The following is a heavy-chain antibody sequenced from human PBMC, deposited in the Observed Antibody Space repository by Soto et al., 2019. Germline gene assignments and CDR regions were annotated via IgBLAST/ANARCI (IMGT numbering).Heavy chain of an antibody. Sequence: QVHLVESGGGVVQPGRSLRLSCAASGFTFSSYGMHWVRQAPAKGLEWVAVIWYDGSNKYYADSVKGRFTISRDNSKNTLYLQMNSLRAEDTAVYYCARLTTSSGWYGFDYWGQGTLITVSS. V-gene: IGHV3-33*01. CDR3: ARLTTSSGWYGFDY. J-gene: IGHJ4*02. D-gene: IGHD6-19*01. CDR1: GFTFSSYG. CDR2: IWYDGSNK.